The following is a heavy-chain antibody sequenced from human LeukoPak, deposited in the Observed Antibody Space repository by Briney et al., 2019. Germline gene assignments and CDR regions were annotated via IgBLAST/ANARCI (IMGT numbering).Heavy chain of an antibody. Sequence: PGGSLRLSCEASGFTFSNYNMNWVRQAPGQRLEWVSSITSSSSYVFYADSVKGRFTISRDNAKNSLYLQMNSLRAEDTAVYYCARDLGARQQLVPTFDYWGQGTLVTVSS. J-gene: IGHJ4*02. CDR3: ARDLGARQQLVPTFDY. V-gene: IGHV3-21*01. CDR2: ITSSSSYV. CDR1: GFTFSNYN. D-gene: IGHD6-13*01.